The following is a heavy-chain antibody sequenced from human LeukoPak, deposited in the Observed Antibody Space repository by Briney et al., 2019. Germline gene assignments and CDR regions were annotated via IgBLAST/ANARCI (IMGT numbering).Heavy chain of an antibody. D-gene: IGHD7-27*01. CDR3: ARDHSGTGSYLGY. J-gene: IGHJ4*02. CDR1: GFTFSSYG. Sequence: GGSLRLSCAASGFTFSSYGMHWVRQAPGKGLEWVAVIWYDGSNKYYADSVKGRFTISRDNPKNTLYLQMNSLRAEDTAVYYCARDHSGTGSYLGYWGQGTLVTVSS. CDR2: IWYDGSNK. V-gene: IGHV3-33*01.